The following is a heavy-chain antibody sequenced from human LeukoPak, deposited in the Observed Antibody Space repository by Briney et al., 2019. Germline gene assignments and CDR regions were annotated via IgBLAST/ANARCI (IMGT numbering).Heavy chain of an antibody. CDR2: ISGSGGST. J-gene: IGHJ4*02. Sequence: PGGSLRLSCAASGFTFSTYAMSWVRQAPGKGLEWVSAISGSGGSTYYADSVKGRFTISRDNSKNTLYLQMNSLRAEDTAVYYCAKTPAQSQLANFDYWGQGTLVTVSS. CDR1: GFTFSTYA. D-gene: IGHD6-13*01. CDR3: AKTPAQSQLANFDY. V-gene: IGHV3-23*01.